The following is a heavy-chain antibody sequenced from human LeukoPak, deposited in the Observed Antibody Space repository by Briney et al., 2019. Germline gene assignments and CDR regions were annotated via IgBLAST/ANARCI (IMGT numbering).Heavy chain of an antibody. CDR3: ARQFRDSSGSYSYYFDY. D-gene: IGHD3-22*01. J-gene: IGHJ4*02. CDR1: GFSFTTYG. V-gene: IGHV5-51*01. Sequence: GESLKSSCKGSGFSFTTYGSGWVRQEAGRHLVCMGIIYPGDSDTRYRPSFQGQVTTSADKSISNASLQWSSQTASATAMYYCARQFRDSSGSYSYYFDYWGQGALVAVSS. CDR2: IYPGDSDT.